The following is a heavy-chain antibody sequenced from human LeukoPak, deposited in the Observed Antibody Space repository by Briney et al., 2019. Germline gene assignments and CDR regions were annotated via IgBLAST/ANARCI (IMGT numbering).Heavy chain of an antibody. CDR1: GFTFSNYD. CDR3: ARHGYNYGFDY. D-gene: IGHD5-24*01. CDR2: IWYDGSNK. Sequence: GGSLRLSCAASGFTFSNYDVHWVRQAPGKGLEWVAVIWYDGSNKYYVDSVKGRFTISRDVSKNTLYLQMNSLSAEDTAVYYCARHGYNYGFDYWGQGTLVTVSS. J-gene: IGHJ4*02. V-gene: IGHV3-33*01.